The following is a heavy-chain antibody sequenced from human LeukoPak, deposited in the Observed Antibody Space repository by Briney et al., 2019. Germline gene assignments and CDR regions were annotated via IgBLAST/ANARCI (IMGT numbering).Heavy chain of an antibody. Sequence: TSETLSLTCAVYGGSFSGYYWSWIRQPPGKGLEWIGYIYYSGSTNYNPSLKSRVTISVDTSKNQFSLKLSSVTAADTAVYYCARGLYSSGWYSPDFYMDVWGKGTTVTISS. CDR2: IYYSGST. CDR1: GGSFSGYY. CDR3: ARGLYSSGWYSPDFYMDV. J-gene: IGHJ6*03. D-gene: IGHD6-19*01. V-gene: IGHV4-59*01.